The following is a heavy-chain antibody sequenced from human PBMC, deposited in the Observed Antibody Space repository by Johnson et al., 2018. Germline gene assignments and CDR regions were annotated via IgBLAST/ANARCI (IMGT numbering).Heavy chain of an antibody. Sequence: QLLESGGGVVQPGRSLRLSCSASGFTFSSYAMHWVRQAPGKGLEWVAVISYDGSNKYYADSVKGRFTISRDNSKNTLYLQMNSLRAEDTAVYYWARERSDITMVRGAADAFDIWGQGTMVTVSS. CDR1: GFTFSSYA. D-gene: IGHD3-10*01. CDR3: ARERSDITMVRGAADAFDI. CDR2: ISYDGSNK. J-gene: IGHJ3*02. V-gene: IGHV3-30-3*01.